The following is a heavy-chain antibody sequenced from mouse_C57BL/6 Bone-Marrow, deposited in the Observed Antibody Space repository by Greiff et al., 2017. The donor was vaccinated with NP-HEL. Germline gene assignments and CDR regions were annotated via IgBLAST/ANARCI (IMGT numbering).Heavy chain of an antibody. CDR1: GFSLSTFGMG. CDR3: ARRGGDYDGYYYAMDY. D-gene: IGHD2-4*01. Sequence: QVTLKVSGPGILQPSQTLSLTCSFSGFSLSTFGMGVGWIRQPSGKGLEWLAHIWWDDDKYYNPALKRRLTISEDTYKNQVFLKIANVDTAATATYYCARRGGDYDGYYYAMDYWGQGTSVTVSS. V-gene: IGHV8-8*01. J-gene: IGHJ4*01. CDR2: IWWDDDK.